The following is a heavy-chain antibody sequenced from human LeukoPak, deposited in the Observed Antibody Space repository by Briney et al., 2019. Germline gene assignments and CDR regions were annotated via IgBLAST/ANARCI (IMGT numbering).Heavy chain of an antibody. CDR2: IGPSSSISYLST. J-gene: IGHJ4*02. CDR1: GFSLGDFN. CDR3: ARGWGGYSSYPPDY. D-gene: IGHD5-12*01. V-gene: IGHV3-48*01. Sequence: QPGGSLRLSCVAYGFSLGDFNMIWVRQAPGKGLEWLSYIGPSSSISYLSTYYAQSTKGRFTISRDIASNSLFLQMSSLRVEDTAIYYCARGWGGYSSYPPDYWGQGTLSPSPQ.